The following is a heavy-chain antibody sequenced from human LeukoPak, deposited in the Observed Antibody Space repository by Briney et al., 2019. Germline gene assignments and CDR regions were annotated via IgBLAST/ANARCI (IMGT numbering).Heavy chain of an antibody. D-gene: IGHD1-1*01. J-gene: IGHJ3*01. Sequence: GGSLRLSCAASGFTFSNAWMTWVRQAPGKGLEWVGRIKSKADGGTTDYAAPVEGRFAISRDDSKNTLYLQMNSLKTEDTAVYYCTCSDGNALDLWGQGTMVTVSS. CDR1: GFTFSNAW. CDR3: TCSDGNALDL. V-gene: IGHV3-15*01. CDR2: IKSKADGGTT.